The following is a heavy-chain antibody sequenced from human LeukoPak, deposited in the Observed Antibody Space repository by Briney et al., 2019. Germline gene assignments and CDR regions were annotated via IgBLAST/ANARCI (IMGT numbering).Heavy chain of an antibody. CDR3: ARGPPNWEYDY. V-gene: IGHV1-8*01. J-gene: IGHJ4*02. Sequence: ASVKVSCKASGYTFTSYDFNWVRQATGQRPEWMGWMSPNSGDTGYAQRFQDRVTMTKNTSISTAYMELSSLRSDDTAVYYCARGPPNWEYDYWGPGTLVTVSS. CDR2: MSPNSGDT. CDR1: GYTFTSYD. D-gene: IGHD1-1*01.